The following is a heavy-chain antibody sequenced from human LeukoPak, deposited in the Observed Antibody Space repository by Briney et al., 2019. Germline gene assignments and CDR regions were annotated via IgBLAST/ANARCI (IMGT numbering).Heavy chain of an antibody. D-gene: IGHD4-11*01. CDR3: ARHFGNYSDYYGDHYFDY. V-gene: IGHV5-51*01. Sequence: GESLKISCKVSGYNLPSYWIAWVRQMPGKGLEWMGIIYPGDSDTRCSPSFQGQVTISADKSISTAFLQWSSLKASDTAIYYCARHFGNYSDYYGDHYFDYWGQGTLVTVSS. J-gene: IGHJ4*02. CDR1: GYNLPSYW. CDR2: IYPGDSDT.